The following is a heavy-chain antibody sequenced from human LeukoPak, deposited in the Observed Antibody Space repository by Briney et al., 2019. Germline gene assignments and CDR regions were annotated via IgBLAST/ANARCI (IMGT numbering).Heavy chain of an antibody. CDR3: ARRRGYSYGYAFDI. J-gene: IGHJ3*02. CDR1: GGSISSSSYY. V-gene: IGHV4-39*07. Sequence: PSETLSLTCTVSGGSISSSSYYWGWIRQPPGKGLEWIGSIYYSGSTNYNPSLKSRVTISVDTSKNQFSLKLSSVTAADTAVYYCARRRGYSYGYAFDIWGQGTMVTVSS. CDR2: IYYSGST. D-gene: IGHD5-18*01.